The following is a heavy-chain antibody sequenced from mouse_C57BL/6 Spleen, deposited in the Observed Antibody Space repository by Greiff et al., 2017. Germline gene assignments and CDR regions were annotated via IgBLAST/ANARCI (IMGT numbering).Heavy chain of an antibody. V-gene: IGHV1-76*01. CDR1: GYTFTDYY. Sequence: QVQLQQSGAELVRPGASVKLSCKASGYTFTDYYINWVQQRPGQGLEWIARISPGSGTTYYKEKFKGKATLTAEKSSSTASMQLSSLTSEDSAVYFCARGGDYYGSSPGAWFAYWGQGTLVTVSA. CDR2: ISPGSGTT. CDR3: ARGGDYYGSSPGAWFAY. D-gene: IGHD1-1*01. J-gene: IGHJ3*01.